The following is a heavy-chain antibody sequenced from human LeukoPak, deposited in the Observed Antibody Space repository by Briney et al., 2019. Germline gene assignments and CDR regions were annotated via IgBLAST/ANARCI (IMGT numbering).Heavy chain of an antibody. Sequence: GGSLRLSCAFSGFTFSNFDMNWVRQAPGKGVGWVSYISTMSSTKYYADSVKGRFTISRDSAQNSLYLQMNSLRDEDTAIYYCARGKIGYYYGDSDGFWGQGTLVTVSS. J-gene: IGHJ4*02. CDR2: ISTMSSTK. V-gene: IGHV3-48*02. CDR1: GFTFSNFD. D-gene: IGHD4-17*01. CDR3: ARGKIGYYYGDSDGF.